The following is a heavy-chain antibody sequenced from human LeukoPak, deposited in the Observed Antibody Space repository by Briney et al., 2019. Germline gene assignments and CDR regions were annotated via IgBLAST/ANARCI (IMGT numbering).Heavy chain of an antibody. CDR2: ISGSGGTT. V-gene: IGHV3-23*01. Sequence: PGGSLRLSCAAPGFTFSSYAMSWVRQAPGKGLEWVSGISGSGGTTYYADSVKGRFTISRDNSKNTLYLQMNSLRAEDTAVYYCAKVFGNWYLDYWGQGTLVTVSS. CDR3: AKVFGNWYLDY. D-gene: IGHD6-13*01. J-gene: IGHJ4*02. CDR1: GFTFSSYA.